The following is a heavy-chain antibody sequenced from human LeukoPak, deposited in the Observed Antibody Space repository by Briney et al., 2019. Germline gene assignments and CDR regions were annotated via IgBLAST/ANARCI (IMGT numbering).Heavy chain of an antibody. V-gene: IGHV1-2*02. CDR1: GYTFTGYY. J-gene: IGHJ5*02. Sequence: ASVKVSCKASGYTFTGYYMHWVRQAPGQGLEWMGWINPNSGGTNYAQKFQGRVTMTRDTSISTAYVELSRPRSDDTAVYYCARDLARAVAGKYNWFDPWGQGTLVTVSS. CDR2: INPNSGGT. D-gene: IGHD6-19*01. CDR3: ARDLARAVAGKYNWFDP.